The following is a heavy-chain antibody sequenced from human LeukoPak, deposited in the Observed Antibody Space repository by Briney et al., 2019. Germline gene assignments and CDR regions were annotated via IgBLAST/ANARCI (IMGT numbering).Heavy chain of an antibody. CDR2: INHRGST. J-gene: IGHJ6*02. Sequence: SETLSLTCAVYGGSFSGYYCSWARQPPGKGLEWNGEINHRGSTNYNPSLKSRVTISVDTSKNQFSLKLSSVTAADTAVYYCARAGENYDFWSGSAYYYCGMDVWGQGTTVTVS. D-gene: IGHD3-3*01. V-gene: IGHV4-34*01. CDR1: GGSFSGYY. CDR3: ARAGENYDFWSGSAYYYCGMDV.